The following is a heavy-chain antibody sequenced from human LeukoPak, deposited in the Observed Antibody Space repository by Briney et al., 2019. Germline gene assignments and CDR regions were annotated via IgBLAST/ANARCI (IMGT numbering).Heavy chain of an antibody. Sequence: GGSLRLSCAASGFTVSSNYMSWVRQAPGKELEWVSVIYSGDITYYADSVKGRFTISRDNAKNTLYLQMNSLKDEDTGVYYCASGGSTTFDQWGQGTLVTVSS. J-gene: IGHJ4*02. D-gene: IGHD3-16*01. CDR2: IYSGDIT. CDR3: ASGGSTTFDQ. CDR1: GFTVSSNY. V-gene: IGHV3-66*01.